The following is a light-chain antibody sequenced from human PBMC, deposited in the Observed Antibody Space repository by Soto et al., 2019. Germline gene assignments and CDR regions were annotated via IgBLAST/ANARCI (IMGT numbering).Light chain of an antibody. J-gene: IGKJ4*01. CDR1: QGIKNY. CDR3: QRYYNAPFT. CDR2: VAS. V-gene: IGKV1-27*01. Sequence: DIQVTQYPSSLSASVGDRVTITCRASQGIKNYLAWYQQKPGEIPKLLIYVASTLESGIPPRFSGSGSGTDFTLTINNLQPEDVATYYCQRYYNAPFTFGGGTKVEIK.